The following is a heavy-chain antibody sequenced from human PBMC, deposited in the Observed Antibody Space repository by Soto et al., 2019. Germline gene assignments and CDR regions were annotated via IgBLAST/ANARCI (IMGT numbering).Heavy chain of an antibody. CDR2: IYYSGST. V-gene: IGHV4-59*11. CDR1: GGSFSGHY. D-gene: IGHD5-12*01. Sequence: PSETLSLTCAVSGGSFSGHYWSWIRQSPGKGLELIGYIYYSGSTNYNPSLKSRVTISVDTSKNQFSLKLSSVTAADTAVYYCARFRDGYNYVYYYYGMDVWGQGTTVTVSS. J-gene: IGHJ6*02. CDR3: ARFRDGYNYVYYYYGMDV.